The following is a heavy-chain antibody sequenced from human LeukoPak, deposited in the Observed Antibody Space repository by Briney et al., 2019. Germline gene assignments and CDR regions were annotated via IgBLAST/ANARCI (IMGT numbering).Heavy chain of an antibody. V-gene: IGHV4-39*07. CDR1: GGSISSSSYY. CDR3: ARALPTTMVRGAVDY. CDR2: IYYSGST. J-gene: IGHJ4*02. Sequence: SETLSLTCTVSGGSISSSSYYWGWIRQPPGKGLEWIGSIYYSGSTYYNPSLKSRVTISVDTSKNQFSLKLSSVTAAGTAVYYCARALPTTMVRGAVDYWGQGTLVTVSS. D-gene: IGHD3-10*01.